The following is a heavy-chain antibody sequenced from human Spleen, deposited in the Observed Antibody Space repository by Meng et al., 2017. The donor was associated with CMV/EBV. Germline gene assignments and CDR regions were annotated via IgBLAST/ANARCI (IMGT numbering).Heavy chain of an antibody. CDR2: IYFSGSA. D-gene: IGHD3-16*02. CDR1: GSSSSRSYY. CDR3: ARHYRYSSSRVDYFDF. Sequence: GSSSSRSYYWGWLRQPAGKGLEWIGSIYFSGSAYYNPSLKGRVTISVDTSKNQFSLKLSSVTAADAAVYYCARHYRYSSSRVDYFDFWGQGTLVTVSS. V-gene: IGHV4-39*01. J-gene: IGHJ4*02.